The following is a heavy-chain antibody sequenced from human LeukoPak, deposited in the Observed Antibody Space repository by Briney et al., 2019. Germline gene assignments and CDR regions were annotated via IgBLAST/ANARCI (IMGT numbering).Heavy chain of an antibody. V-gene: IGHV3-9*01. CDR3: AKPGGAYSSGWLNYFDY. CDR2: ISWNSGSI. J-gene: IGHJ4*02. D-gene: IGHD6-19*01. Sequence: GGSLRLSCAASGFTFDDYAMHWVRHAPGKGLEWVSGISWNSGSIGYADSVKGRFTISRDNAKNSLYLQMNSLRAEDTALYYCAKPGGAYSSGWLNYFDYWGQGTLVTVSS. CDR1: GFTFDDYA.